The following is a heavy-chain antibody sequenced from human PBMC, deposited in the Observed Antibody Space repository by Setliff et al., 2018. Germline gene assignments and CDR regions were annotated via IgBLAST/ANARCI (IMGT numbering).Heavy chain of an antibody. J-gene: IGHJ4*02. Sequence: GASVKVSCKASGYTFTSYGISWVRQAPGQGLEWMGWISAYNGNTNYAQKLQGRVTMTTDTSTSTAYMELRSLRSDDTAVYYCARDRSGAGDYYDSSGYYDYWGQGTLVTV. D-gene: IGHD3-22*01. V-gene: IGHV1-18*01. CDR2: ISAYNGNT. CDR1: GYTFTSYG. CDR3: ARDRSGAGDYYDSSGYYDY.